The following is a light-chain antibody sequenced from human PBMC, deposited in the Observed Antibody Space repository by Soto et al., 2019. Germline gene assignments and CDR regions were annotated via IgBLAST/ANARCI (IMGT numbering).Light chain of an antibody. Sequence: QSALTQPASVSGSPGQSITISCTGTSSDVGGYNYVSWYQQHPGKAPKLMIYDVSNRPSGVSIRFSGSKSGNTASLTISGFQAEDEADYYCSSYTSSSTLYVFGTGTKVTVL. J-gene: IGLJ1*01. V-gene: IGLV2-14*01. CDR2: DVS. CDR3: SSYTSSSTLYV. CDR1: SSDVGGYNY.